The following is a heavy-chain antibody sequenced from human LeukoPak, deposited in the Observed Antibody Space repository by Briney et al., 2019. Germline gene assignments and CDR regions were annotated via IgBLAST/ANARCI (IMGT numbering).Heavy chain of an antibody. CDR1: GFTFSSYG. V-gene: IGHV3-30*02. CDR3: TKDLLLPRAFDI. Sequence: GGSLRLSCAASGFTFSSYGMHWVRKAPGKGLEWLTFIRYDGSNKYYADSVKGRFTISRDNSKNTLYLQINSLRAEDTAVYYCTKDLLLPRAFDIWGQGTMVTVSS. CDR2: IRYDGSNK. J-gene: IGHJ3*02.